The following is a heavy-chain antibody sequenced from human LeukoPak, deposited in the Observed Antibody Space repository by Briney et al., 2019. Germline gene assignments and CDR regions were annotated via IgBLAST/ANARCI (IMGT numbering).Heavy chain of an antibody. V-gene: IGHV3-20*04. CDR2: INWNGGST. CDR3: ARDEGNHDFWSGLFVSDAFDI. J-gene: IGHJ3*02. D-gene: IGHD3-3*01. CDR1: GFTFDDYG. Sequence: GGSLRLSCAASGFTFDDYGMSWVRQAPGKGLEWVSGINWNGGSTGYADSVKGRFTISRDNAKNSLYLQMNSLRAEDTAVYYCARDEGNHDFWSGLFVSDAFDIWGQGTMVTVSS.